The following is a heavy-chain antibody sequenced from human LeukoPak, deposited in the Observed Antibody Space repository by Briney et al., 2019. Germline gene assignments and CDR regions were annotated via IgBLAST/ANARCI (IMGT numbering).Heavy chain of an antibody. CDR2: IRYDGNNK. V-gene: IGHV3-30*02. Sequence: GGSLRLSCGASGFTFSNYGMLWVRQAPGKGLEWVAFIRYDGNNKLYADSVKGRFTISRDNSKNTLYLHINSLRAEDTAVYYCAKDNPLDYWGQGTLVIVSS. CDR1: GFTFSNYG. D-gene: IGHD1-14*01. J-gene: IGHJ4*02. CDR3: AKDNPLDY.